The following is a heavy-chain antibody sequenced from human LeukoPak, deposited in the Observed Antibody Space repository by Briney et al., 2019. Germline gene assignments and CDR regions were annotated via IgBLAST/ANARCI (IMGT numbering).Heavy chain of an antibody. CDR1: GGSISSFY. CDR2: VYSSGTT. D-gene: IGHD3-16*01. CDR3: ARALGPQVALDY. J-gene: IGHJ4*02. V-gene: IGHV4-59*01. Sequence: PSETLSLTCTVSGGSISSFYWSWIRQSPGKGLGWIGYVYSSGTTTYNPSLKSRVTISVDTSKNQFSLNLSSVTAADTAVYYCARALGPQVALDYWGQGTPVTVSS.